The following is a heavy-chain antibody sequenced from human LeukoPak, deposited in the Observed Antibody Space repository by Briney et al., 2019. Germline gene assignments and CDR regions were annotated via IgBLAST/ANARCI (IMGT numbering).Heavy chain of an antibody. CDR2: LSPYNGNT. J-gene: IGHJ3*02. CDR1: AYTFTNYG. D-gene: IGHD3-22*01. Sequence: ASVKVSCKASAYTFTNYGITWVRQAPGQGLEWMGWLSPYNGNTNFAQKLQGRVIMTADTSTSIAYMELRSLRSDDTAVYYCARDTLRDSSGYDYEGAFEIWGQGTMVTVSS. V-gene: IGHV1-18*01. CDR3: ARDTLRDSSGYDYEGAFEI.